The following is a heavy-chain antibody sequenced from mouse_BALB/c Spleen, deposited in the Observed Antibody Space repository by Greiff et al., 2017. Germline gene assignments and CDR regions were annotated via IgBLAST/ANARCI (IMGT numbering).Heavy chain of an antibody. Sequence: EVNVVESGGGLVKPGGSLKLSCAASGFTFSSYAMSWVRQTPEKRLEWVASISSGGSTYYPDSVKGRFTISRDNARNILYLQMSSLRSEDTAMYYCARGTVVAPYAMDYWGQGTSVTVSS. D-gene: IGHD1-1*01. J-gene: IGHJ4*01. V-gene: IGHV5-6-5*01. CDR2: ISSGGST. CDR1: GFTFSSYA. CDR3: ARGTVVAPYAMDY.